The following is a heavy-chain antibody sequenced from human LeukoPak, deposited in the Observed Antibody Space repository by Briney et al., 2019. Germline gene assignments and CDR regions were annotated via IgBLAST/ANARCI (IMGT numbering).Heavy chain of an antibody. CDR1: GYTLTELS. D-gene: IGHD3-22*01. Sequence: ASVKVSCKVSGYTLTELSMHWVRQAPGKGLEWMGGFDPEDGETIYAQKFQGRVTMTEDTSTDTAYMELSSLRSEDTAVYYCATGSVRSRDYYDSSGRLDYWGQGTLVTVSS. CDR3: ATGSVRSRDYYDSSGRLDY. CDR2: FDPEDGET. J-gene: IGHJ4*02. V-gene: IGHV1-24*01.